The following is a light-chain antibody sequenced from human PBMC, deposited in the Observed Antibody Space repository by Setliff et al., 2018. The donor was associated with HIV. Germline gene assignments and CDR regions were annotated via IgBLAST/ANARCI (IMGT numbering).Light chain of an antibody. Sequence: QSALTQPASVSGSPGQSITISCTGTSSDFGSYDYVSWYQHHPGKAPKLIIYEVSNRPSEVSNRFSGSKSGNTASLTISGLQTEDEADSYCSSFTSSSTYVFGTGTKVTVL. CDR1: SSDFGSYDY. J-gene: IGLJ1*01. CDR3: SSFTSSSTYV. CDR2: EVS. V-gene: IGLV2-14*01.